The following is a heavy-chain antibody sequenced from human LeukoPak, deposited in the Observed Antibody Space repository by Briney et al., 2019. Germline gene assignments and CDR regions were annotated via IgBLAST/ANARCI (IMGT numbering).Heavy chain of an antibody. CDR2: IIPILGIA. CDR3: ARGGDTAMGYDFDY. V-gene: IGHV1-69*02. Sequence: SVKVSCKASGGTFSSYTISWVRQAPGQGLEWMGRIIPILGIADYAQKFQGRVTITADKSTSTAYMELSSLRSEDTAVYYCARGGDTAMGYDFDYWGQGTLVTVSS. D-gene: IGHD5-18*01. CDR1: GGTFSSYT. J-gene: IGHJ4*02.